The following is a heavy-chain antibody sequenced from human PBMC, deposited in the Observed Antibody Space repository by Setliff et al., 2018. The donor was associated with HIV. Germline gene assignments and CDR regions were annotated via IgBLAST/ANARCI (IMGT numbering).Heavy chain of an antibody. CDR2: ISNSATGLRT. V-gene: IGHV3-23*01. CDR3: AKTLPTVTTYNWYFDV. CDR1: GFTFSDYC. Sequence: PGGSLRLSCAASGFTFSDYCMTWVRQAPGKGLEWVSGISNSATGLRTFYGDSVKGRFTVSRDDSKNTMYLEMNSLRAEDTAVYYCAKTLPTVTTYNWYFDVWGRGTLVTVSS. J-gene: IGHJ2*01. D-gene: IGHD4-17*01.